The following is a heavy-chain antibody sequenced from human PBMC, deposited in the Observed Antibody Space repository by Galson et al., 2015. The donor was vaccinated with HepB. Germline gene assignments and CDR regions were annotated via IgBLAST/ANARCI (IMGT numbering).Heavy chain of an antibody. J-gene: IGHJ4*02. CDR2: ISSSSSTI. D-gene: IGHD3-22*01. CDR1: GFTFSSYS. Sequence: SLRLSCAASGFTFSSYSMNWVRQAPGKGLEWVSYISSSSSTIYYADSVKGRFTISRDNAKNTLYLQMNSLRAEDTAVYYCASALPHPDDHYDSSGYYYPSPHFDYWGQGTLVTVSS. CDR3: ASALPHPDDHYDSSGYYYPSPHFDY. V-gene: IGHV3-48*04.